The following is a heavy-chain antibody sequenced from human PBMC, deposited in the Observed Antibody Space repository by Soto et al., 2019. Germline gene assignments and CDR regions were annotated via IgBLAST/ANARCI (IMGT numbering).Heavy chain of an antibody. CDR1: VCSSTSYH. D-gene: IGHD1-20*01. Sequence: PSSTXSLTCFVCVCSSTSYHFSLIRHFPGKGLEWIAYTAYTGNTNYNPSLKSRVTISMDASKNQLSLKLTSMTAADTAVYYCARDMNAGLTHYLEPWGQGTLV. J-gene: IGHJ1*01. CDR3: ARDMNAGLTHYLEP. CDR2: TAYTGNT. V-gene: IGHV4-59*01.